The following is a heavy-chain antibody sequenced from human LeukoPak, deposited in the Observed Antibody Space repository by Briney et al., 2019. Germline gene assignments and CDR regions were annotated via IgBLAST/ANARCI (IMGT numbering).Heavy chain of an antibody. J-gene: IGHJ3*02. D-gene: IGHD3-16*01. CDR2: IYTSGST. V-gene: IGHV4-61*02. Sequence: SQTLSLTCTVSGGSISSGNYYWSWIRQPAGKGLEWIGRIYTSGSTNYNPSLNSRVTISIDMSENQFSLKLSSVTAADTAMYYCARVGVLDNPGHPFDIWGQGTMVTVSS. CDR1: GGSISSGNYY. CDR3: ARVGVLDNPGHPFDI.